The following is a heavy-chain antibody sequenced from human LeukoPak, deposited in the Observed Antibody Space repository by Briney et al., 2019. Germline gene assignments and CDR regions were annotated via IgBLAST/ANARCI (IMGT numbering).Heavy chain of an antibody. D-gene: IGHD3-10*01. CDR3: ATGRVYYGSEY. J-gene: IGHJ1*01. V-gene: IGHV4-59*03. CDR1: GDSITYYF. Sequence: SETLPLTCTFPGDSITYYFWSWVRQPPGEGLEWIGYVFYTGSTNYNPSLMGRVTISLDTSKNQFSLRLTSVTAADTAVYYCATGRVYYGSEYWGQGAPVTVSS. CDR2: VFYTGST.